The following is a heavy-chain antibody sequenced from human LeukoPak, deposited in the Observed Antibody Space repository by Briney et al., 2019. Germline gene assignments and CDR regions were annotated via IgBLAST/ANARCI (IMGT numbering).Heavy chain of an antibody. D-gene: IGHD1-1*01. CDR1: GFVFTSYG. V-gene: IGHV1-18*01. J-gene: IGHJ4*02. CDR2: ISANDGKT. CDR3: ARELHVERDDY. Sequence: ASVKVSCKASGFVFTSYGFTWVRQAPGQGLEWMGWISANDGKTHYSEKHQGRVTMSRDTVTSTAYMELRSLRSDDTAVYYCARELHVERDDYWGQATLVTVSS.